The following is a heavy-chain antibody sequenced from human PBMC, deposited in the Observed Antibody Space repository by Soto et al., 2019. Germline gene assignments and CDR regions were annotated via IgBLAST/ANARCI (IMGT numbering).Heavy chain of an antibody. V-gene: IGHV3-7*05. CDR2: IKENGAET. CDR1: GFDFSTPW. CDR3: ARPLCHSDSSVYSCFDS. J-gene: IGHJ5*01. Sequence: GGSLRLSCAASGFDFSTPWMSWVRQAPGKRPEWVASIKENGAETWYVDSVKGRFTVSRDNAQSSLFLQMDSLRVEDTAVYYCARPLCHSDSSVYSCFDSWGQGTLVTVSS. D-gene: IGHD3-22*01.